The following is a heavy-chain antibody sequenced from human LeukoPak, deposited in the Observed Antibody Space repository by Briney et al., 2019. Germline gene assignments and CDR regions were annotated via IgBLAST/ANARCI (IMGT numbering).Heavy chain of an antibody. Sequence: GRSLRLSCAASGFTFSSYGMHWVRQAPGKGLEWVAVISYDGSNKYYADSVKGRFTISRDNSKNTLYLQMNSLRAEDTAVYYCAKGRGDGYNGWYFDYWGQGTLVTVSS. CDR3: AKGRGDGYNGWYFDY. D-gene: IGHD5-24*01. J-gene: IGHJ4*02. V-gene: IGHV3-30*18. CDR2: ISYDGSNK. CDR1: GFTFSSYG.